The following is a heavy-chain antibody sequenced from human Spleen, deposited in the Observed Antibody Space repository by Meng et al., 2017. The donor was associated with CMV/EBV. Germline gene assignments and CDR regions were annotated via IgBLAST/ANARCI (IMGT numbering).Heavy chain of an antibody. CDR3: GTIAVTGHPDY. J-gene: IGHJ4*02. Sequence: GESLKISCAASGFTFSSYEMNWVRQAPGKGLEWVSYISSSGSTIYYADSVKGRFTISRDNAKNSLYLQMNSLGAEDTAVYYCGTIAVTGHPDYWGQGTLVTVSS. CDR2: ISSSGSTI. CDR1: GFTFSSYE. D-gene: IGHD6-19*01. V-gene: IGHV3-48*03.